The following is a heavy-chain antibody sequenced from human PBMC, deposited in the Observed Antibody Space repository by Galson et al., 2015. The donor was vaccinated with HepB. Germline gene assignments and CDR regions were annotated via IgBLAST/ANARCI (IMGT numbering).Heavy chain of an antibody. V-gene: IGHV1-69*13. D-gene: IGHD1-14*01. CDR1: GGTFSAYT. Sequence: SVKVSCKASGGTFSAYTISWVRQAPGQGLEWMGGITPIFGTANYAQKFQGRVTITADESTSTVYMELSSLRSDDTAVYYCAREGMTAPANPVDYWGQGTQVTVSS. CDR2: ITPIFGTA. J-gene: IGHJ4*02. CDR3: AREGMTAPANPVDY.